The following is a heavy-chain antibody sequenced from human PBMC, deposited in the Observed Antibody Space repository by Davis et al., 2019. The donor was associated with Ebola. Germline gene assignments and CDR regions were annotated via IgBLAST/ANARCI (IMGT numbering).Heavy chain of an antibody. CDR2: IYPGDSDT. CDR3: ARGTDGYNPGGYFDS. J-gene: IGHJ4*02. D-gene: IGHD5-24*01. V-gene: IGHV5-51*01. Sequence: GESLKISCKGSGYSFSHYWIGWVRQMPGKGLEWMGIIYPGDSDTIYSPSFEGQVTISADESLRTAYLQWSSLKASDNAMYYCARGTDGYNPGGYFDSWGQGTLVTVSS. CDR1: GYSFSHYW.